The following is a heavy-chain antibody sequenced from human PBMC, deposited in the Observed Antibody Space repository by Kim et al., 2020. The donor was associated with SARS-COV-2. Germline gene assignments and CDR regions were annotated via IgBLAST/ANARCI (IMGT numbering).Heavy chain of an antibody. D-gene: IGHD3-10*01. CDR1: GFTVSSNY. Sequence: GGSLRLSCAASGFTVSSNYMSLVLQAPGKGLEWVSVIYSGGSTYYADSVKGRFTISRDNSKNTLSLQMNSLRAEDTAVYYCARDRYYGSGKADWFDPWGQGTLVTVSS. V-gene: IGHV3-66*01. J-gene: IGHJ5*02. CDR2: IYSGGST. CDR3: ARDRYYGSGKADWFDP.